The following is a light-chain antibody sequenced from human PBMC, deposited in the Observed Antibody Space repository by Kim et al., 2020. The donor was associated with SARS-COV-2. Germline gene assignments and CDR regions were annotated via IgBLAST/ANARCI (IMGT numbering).Light chain of an antibody. Sequence: KTVTISRTRRSGSIASNYVQWYQQRPGSSPTTVIYEDNQKPSGVPDRFSGSIDSSSNSASLTISGLKTEDEADYYCQSYDSSNPWVFGGGTQLTVL. CDR2: EDN. CDR1: SGSIASNY. J-gene: IGLJ3*02. CDR3: QSYDSSNPWV. V-gene: IGLV6-57*01.